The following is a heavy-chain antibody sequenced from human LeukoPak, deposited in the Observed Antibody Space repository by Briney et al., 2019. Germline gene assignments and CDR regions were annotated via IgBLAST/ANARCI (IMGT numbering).Heavy chain of an antibody. CDR1: GGSISSSNW. J-gene: IGHJ3*02. CDR3: AKSNGYGLVDI. V-gene: IGHV4-4*02. Sequence: SGTLSLTCAVSGGSISSSNWWSWVRQPPGKGLEWIGEIYHSGSTNYNPSLQSRVTISLDNSNNQFSLKLNSVTAADTAVYYCAKSNGYGLVDIWGQGTMVTVSS. D-gene: IGHD3-10*01. CDR2: IYHSGST.